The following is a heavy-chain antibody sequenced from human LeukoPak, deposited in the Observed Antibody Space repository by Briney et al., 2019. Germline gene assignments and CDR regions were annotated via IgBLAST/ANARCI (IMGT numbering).Heavy chain of an antibody. CDR2: IYYSGST. Sequence: SETLSLTCTVSGGSISSSSYYWGWIRQPPGKGLEWIGSIYYSGSTNYNPSLKSRVTISVDTSKNQFSLKLSSVTAADTAVYYCARGMAGYDAFDIWGQGTMVTVSS. CDR3: ARGMAGYDAFDI. V-gene: IGHV4-39*07. D-gene: IGHD6-19*01. CDR1: GGSISSSSYY. J-gene: IGHJ3*02.